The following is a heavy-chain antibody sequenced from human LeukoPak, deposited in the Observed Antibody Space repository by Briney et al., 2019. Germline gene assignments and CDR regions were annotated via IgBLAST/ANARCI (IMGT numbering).Heavy chain of an antibody. D-gene: IGHD2-21*02. J-gene: IGHJ4*02. V-gene: IGHV7-4-1*02. Sequence: ASVKVSCKAFGYTFISYAMNWVRQAPGQGLEWMGWINTNTGNPTYAQGFTGRFVFSLDTSVSTAYLQISSLKAEDTAVYYCARVVGCGGDCYSGISDYWGQGTLVTVSS. CDR3: ARVVGCGGDCYSGISDY. CDR1: GYTFISYA. CDR2: INTNTGNP.